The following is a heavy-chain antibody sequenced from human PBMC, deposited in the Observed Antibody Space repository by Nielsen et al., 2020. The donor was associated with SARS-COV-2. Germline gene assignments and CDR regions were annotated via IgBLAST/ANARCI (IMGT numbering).Heavy chain of an antibody. CDR1: GFTVSNNY. V-gene: IGHV3-53*05. D-gene: IGHD3-16*01. CDR2: IDVGGDT. J-gene: IGHJ3*01. Sequence: GESLKISCAASGFTVSNNYMSWVRQAPGKRLEWVSVIDVGGDTDYTDSVKGRFTISRDNSKNTLVLQMSSLRLEDTALYRCARDNVKRLPSGSFMNDAFDVWGQGTTVIVSS. CDR3: ARDNVKRLPSGSFMNDAFDV.